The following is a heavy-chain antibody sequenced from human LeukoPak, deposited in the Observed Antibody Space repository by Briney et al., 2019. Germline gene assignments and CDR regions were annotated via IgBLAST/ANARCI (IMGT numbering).Heavy chain of an antibody. CDR1: GFTFSSYA. CDR2: IRGSGGST. V-gene: IGHV3-23*01. Sequence: GGSLRLSCAASGFTFSSYAMSWVRQAPGKGLEWVSAIRGSGGSTYYADSVKGRFTISRDNSKNTLYLQMNSLRAEDTAVYYCAKEKPLAYCGGDCYPIYFDYWGQGTLVTVSS. CDR3: AKEKPLAYCGGDCYPIYFDY. J-gene: IGHJ4*02. D-gene: IGHD2-21*02.